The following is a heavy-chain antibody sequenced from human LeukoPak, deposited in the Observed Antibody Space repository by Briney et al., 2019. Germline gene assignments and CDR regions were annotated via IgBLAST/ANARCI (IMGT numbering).Heavy chain of an antibody. CDR3: ARQPSTVTTIYYYMDV. J-gene: IGHJ6*03. Sequence: SETLSLTCAVYGGSFSGYYCSWIRQPPGKGLEWIGEINHSGSTNYNPSLKSRVTISVDTSKNQFSLKLSSVTAADTAVYYCARQPSTVTTIYYYMDVWGKGTTVTVSS. CDR1: GGSFSGYY. CDR2: INHSGST. D-gene: IGHD4-17*01. V-gene: IGHV4-34*01.